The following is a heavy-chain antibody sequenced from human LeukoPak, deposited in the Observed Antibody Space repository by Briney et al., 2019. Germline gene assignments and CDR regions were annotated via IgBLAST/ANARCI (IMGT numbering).Heavy chain of an antibody. V-gene: IGHV1-24*01. CDR3: ATGPGRRYSGTYYSWFDP. CDR2: FDPEDGET. Sequence: ASVKVSCKVSGYTLTELSMHWVRQAPGKGLEWMGGFDPEDGETVYAQKFQGRVTMTEDTSTDTAYMELSSLRSEDTAVYYCATGPGRRYSGTYYSWFDPWGQGTLVTVSS. J-gene: IGHJ5*02. CDR1: GYTLTELS. D-gene: IGHD1-26*01.